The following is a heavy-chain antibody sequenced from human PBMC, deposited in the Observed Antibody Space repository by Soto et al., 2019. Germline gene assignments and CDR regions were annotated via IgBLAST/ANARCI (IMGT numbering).Heavy chain of an antibody. Sequence: QITLRESGPTVVKPTQTLTLTCTFSGFSLNTPGGGVGWIRQPPGKALEWVALIYWDDDKRYNPSLKRRLVITKDSSKNQVVLTMTNVDPVDTATYYCAHLVTADDSEYFDFWGQGTLVLVSP. V-gene: IGHV2-5*02. D-gene: IGHD3-3*01. CDR3: AHLVTADDSEYFDF. CDR1: GFSLNTPGGG. J-gene: IGHJ4*02. CDR2: IYWDDDK.